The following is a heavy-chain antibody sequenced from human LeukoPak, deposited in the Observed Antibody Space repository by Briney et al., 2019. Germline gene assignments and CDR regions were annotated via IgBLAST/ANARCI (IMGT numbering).Heavy chain of an antibody. V-gene: IGHV3-7*04. CDR2: IKNDGSEK. D-gene: IGHD3-9*01. J-gene: IGHJ4*02. Sequence: GGSLRLSCAVSGFTFSSYGMHWVRQAPGKGLEWVATIKNDGSEKNYVDSVKGRFTISRDNAKNSLYLQMSGLRAEDTAVYFCATADWFSFDFWGQGTLVTVSS. CDR3: ATADWFSFDF. CDR1: GFTFSSYG.